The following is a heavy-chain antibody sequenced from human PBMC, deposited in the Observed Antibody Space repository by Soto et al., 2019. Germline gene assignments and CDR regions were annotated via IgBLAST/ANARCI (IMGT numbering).Heavy chain of an antibody. D-gene: IGHD6-19*01. CDR3: AKTYSSGRGAFDV. Sequence: GSLRLSCAASDFTFSNAWINWVRQAPGKGLEWVGRIKSKTHGGTTDFAAPVKGRFAISRDNAQNSLYLQMNSLRAEDTAVYYCAKTYSSGRGAFDVWGQGTMVTVSS. J-gene: IGHJ3*01. CDR1: DFTFSNAW. CDR2: IKSKTHGGTT. V-gene: IGHV3-15*07.